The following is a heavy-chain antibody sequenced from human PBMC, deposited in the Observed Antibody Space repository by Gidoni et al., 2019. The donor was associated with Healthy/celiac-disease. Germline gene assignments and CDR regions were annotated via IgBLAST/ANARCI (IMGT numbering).Heavy chain of an antibody. D-gene: IGHD4-17*01. V-gene: IGHV1-2*06. J-gene: IGHJ4*02. CDR3: ARDSDYGDFRFDY. Sequence: QVQLVQSGAEVKKPGASVKVSCKASGYTFTGYYMHWVRQAPGQGLEWMGRINPNSGGTNYEQKFQGRVTMTRDTSISTAYLELSRLRSDDTAVYYCARDSDYGDFRFDYWGQGTLVTVSS. CDR2: INPNSGGT. CDR1: GYTFTGYY.